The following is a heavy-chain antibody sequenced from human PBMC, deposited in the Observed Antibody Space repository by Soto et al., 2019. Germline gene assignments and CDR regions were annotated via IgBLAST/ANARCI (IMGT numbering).Heavy chain of an antibody. D-gene: IGHD2-15*01. J-gene: IGHJ4*02. V-gene: IGHV3-21*01. CDR1: GFTFSSYS. CDR3: ARFSTGYCSGGSCLFDY. Sequence: VGSLRLSCAASGFTFSSYSMNWVRQAPGKGLEWVSSISSSSSYIYYADPVKGRFTISRDNAKNSLYLQMNSLRAEDTAVYYCARFSTGYCSGGSCLFDYWGQGTLVTVSS. CDR2: ISSSSSYI.